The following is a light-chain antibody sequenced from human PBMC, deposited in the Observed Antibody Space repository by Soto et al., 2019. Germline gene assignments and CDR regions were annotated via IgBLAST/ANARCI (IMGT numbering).Light chain of an antibody. Sequence: DIQMTQSPSTLSASVGNRVAITCRASQSIGSWLAWYQLKPGKAPKLLIYQASTLESGVPSRFSGSTSGTEFPSPLRRLAPYGFSTFSRQQYNKYPRTFGQGNKVEIQ. CDR3: QQYNKYPRT. CDR1: QSIGSW. CDR2: QAS. J-gene: IGKJ1*01. V-gene: IGKV1-5*03.